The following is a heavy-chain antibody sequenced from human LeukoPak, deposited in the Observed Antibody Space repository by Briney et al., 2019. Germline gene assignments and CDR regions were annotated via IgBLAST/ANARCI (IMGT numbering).Heavy chain of an antibody. J-gene: IGHJ5*02. CDR1: GYTFTGYY. CDR3: ARANHGDYSAYH. D-gene: IGHD4-17*01. CDR2: INPNSGGT. Sequence: GASVKVSCKASGYTFTGYYMHWVRQAPGQGLEWMGWINPNSGGTNYAQKFQGRVTMTRDTSISTAYMELSRLRSEDTAVYYCARANHGDYSAYHWGQGTLVTVSS. V-gene: IGHV1-2*02.